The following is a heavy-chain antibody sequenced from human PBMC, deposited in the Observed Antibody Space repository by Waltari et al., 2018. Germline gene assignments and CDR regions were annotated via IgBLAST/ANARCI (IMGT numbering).Heavy chain of an antibody. Sequence: QVQLKQWGAGLLKPSETLSLTCAVYGGSFSDSYWSWIRQTPEMGLEWIGEINHSGSTNYNPSLRSRVTISVDTSKNQFSLKLGSVTAADTAVYFCARFYCTATSCYYGLDVWGQGTPVTVSS. CDR1: GGSFSDSY. D-gene: IGHD2-15*01. V-gene: IGHV4-34*02. CDR3: ARFYCTATSCYYGLDV. J-gene: IGHJ6*02. CDR2: INHSGST.